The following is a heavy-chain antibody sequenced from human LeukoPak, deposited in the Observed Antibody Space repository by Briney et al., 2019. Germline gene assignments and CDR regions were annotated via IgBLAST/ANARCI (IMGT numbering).Heavy chain of an antibody. V-gene: IGHV4-59*01. CDR3: ARNYDILTGYDY. D-gene: IGHD3-9*01. CDR2: VYYTGNT. CDR1: GDSLSSYY. J-gene: IGHJ4*02. Sequence: SETLSLTCTVSGDSLSSYYWSWIRQPPGKGLEWIGYVYYTGNTNFNPPLKSRVTISVDTSKNQFSLKLSSVTAADTAVYYCARNYDILTGYDYWGQGTLVTVSS.